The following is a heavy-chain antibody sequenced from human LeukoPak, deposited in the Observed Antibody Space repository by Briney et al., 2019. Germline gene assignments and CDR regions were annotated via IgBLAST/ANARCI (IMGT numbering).Heavy chain of an antibody. CDR3: ARDPAAGRRVHNWFDP. CDR2: INHSGST. J-gene: IGHJ5*02. Sequence: PSETLSLTCAVYGGSFSGYYWSWIRQPPGEGLEWIGEINHSGSTNYNPSLKSRVTISVDTSKNQFSLKLSSVTAADTAVYYCARDPAAGRRVHNWFDPWGQGTLVTVSS. D-gene: IGHD6-13*01. CDR1: GGSFSGYY. V-gene: IGHV4-34*01.